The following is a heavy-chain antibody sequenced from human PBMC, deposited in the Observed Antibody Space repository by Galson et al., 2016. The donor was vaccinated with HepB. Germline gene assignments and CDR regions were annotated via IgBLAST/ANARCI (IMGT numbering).Heavy chain of an antibody. J-gene: IGHJ4*02. Sequence: SLRLSCAASGFSFSNYGMHWVRQAPGKGLEWVAFISYDGSNKKYADSVKGRFTISRDNSKKTLYLQMNSLRAEDTAVYYCATAGTGLAARKFDSWGQGTLVTVSS. D-gene: IGHD6-6*01. CDR1: GFSFSNYG. CDR2: ISYDGSNK. V-gene: IGHV3-30*03. CDR3: ATAGTGLAARKFDS.